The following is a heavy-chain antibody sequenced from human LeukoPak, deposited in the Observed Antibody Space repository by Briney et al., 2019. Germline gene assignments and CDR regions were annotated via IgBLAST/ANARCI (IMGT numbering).Heavy chain of an antibody. J-gene: IGHJ4*02. Sequence: SETLSLTCTVSGGSTSRYYWSWIRQPPGKGLEWIGFIYYTGSTNSNPSLKSRVTISLDTSKNQFSLNVSSVTAADTAIYYCARLRDGYNYGSFDYWGQGALVTVSS. V-gene: IGHV4-59*01. CDR2: IYYTGST. CDR3: ARLRDGYNYGSFDY. CDR1: GGSTSRYY. D-gene: IGHD5-24*01.